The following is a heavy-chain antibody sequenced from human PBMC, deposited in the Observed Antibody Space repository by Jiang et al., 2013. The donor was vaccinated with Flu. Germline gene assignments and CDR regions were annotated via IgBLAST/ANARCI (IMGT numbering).Heavy chain of an antibody. CDR2: ISSSGGYI. Sequence: YNMNWVRQAPGKGLEWVSSISSSGGYIDYADSVKGRFTISRDNAKSSVYLQINSLRADDTAVYYCARDVYTYGSPNYFDYWGQGTLVTVSS. CDR3: ARDVYTYGSPNYFDY. J-gene: IGHJ4*02. V-gene: IGHV3-21*01. CDR1: YN. D-gene: IGHD5-18*01.